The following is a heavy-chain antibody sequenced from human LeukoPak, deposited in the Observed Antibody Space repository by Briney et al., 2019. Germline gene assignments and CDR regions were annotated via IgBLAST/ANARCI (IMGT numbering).Heavy chain of an antibody. D-gene: IGHD6-13*01. J-gene: IGHJ5*02. V-gene: IGHV1-69*13. CDR3: AREWQQLPYNWFDP. CDR1: GGTFSSYA. CDR2: IIPIFGTA. Sequence: SVKVSCKAAGGTFSSYAISWVRQAPGQGLEWMGGIIPIFGTANYAQKFQGRVTITADESTSTAYMELSSLRSEDTAVYYCAREWQQLPYNWFDPWGQGTLVTVSS.